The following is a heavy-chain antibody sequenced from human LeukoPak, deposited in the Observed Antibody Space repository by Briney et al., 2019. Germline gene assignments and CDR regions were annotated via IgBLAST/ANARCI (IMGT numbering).Heavy chain of an antibody. CDR1: GGSTSSSSYY. J-gene: IGHJ3*02. CDR2: IYYSGST. CDR3: ARPSDGDYWYAFDI. D-gene: IGHD4-17*01. V-gene: IGHV4-61*01. Sequence: SETLSLTCTVSGGSTSSSSYYWSWIRQPPGKGLEWIGYIYYSGSTNYNPSLKSRVTISVDTSKNQFSLKLSSVTAADTAVYYCARPSDGDYWYAFDIWGQGTMVTVSS.